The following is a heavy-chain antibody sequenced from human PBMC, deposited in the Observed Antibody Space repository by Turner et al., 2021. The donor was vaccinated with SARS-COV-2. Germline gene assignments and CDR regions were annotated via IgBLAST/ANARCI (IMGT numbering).Heavy chain of an antibody. CDR2: FDPEDRET. Sequence: QDQLVQSGAEMKKPGASVKVSCKVSGYTLTEIFIHWVRQAPGKGLEWMGGFDPEDRETIYAQKYQGRVTMTEDTSTDIAYMELSSLSSDDTAVYYCATDPLGWAGYDYWGQGTLVTVSS. J-gene: IGHJ4*02. V-gene: IGHV1-24*01. D-gene: IGHD6-25*01. CDR3: ATDPLGWAGYDY. CDR1: GYTLTEIF.